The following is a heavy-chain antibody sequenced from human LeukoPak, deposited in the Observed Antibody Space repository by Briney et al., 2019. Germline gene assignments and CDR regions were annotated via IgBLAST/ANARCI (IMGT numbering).Heavy chain of an antibody. CDR1: GYTFTGYY. J-gene: IGHJ4*02. Sequence: ASVKVSCKASGYTFTGYYMHWVRQAPGQGLEWMGWISAYNGNTNYAQKLQGRVTMTTDTSTSTAYMELRSLRSDDTAVYYCARSGGYCSGGSCYTLFDYWGQGTLVTVSS. CDR3: ARSGGYCSGGSCYTLFDY. CDR2: ISAYNGNT. V-gene: IGHV1-18*04. D-gene: IGHD2-15*01.